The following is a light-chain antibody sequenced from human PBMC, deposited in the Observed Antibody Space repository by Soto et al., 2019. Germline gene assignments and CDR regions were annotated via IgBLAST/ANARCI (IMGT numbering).Light chain of an antibody. CDR2: DAS. V-gene: IGKV3-11*01. J-gene: IGKJ4*01. CDR3: QQRFNWPGLT. CDR1: QSVNTF. Sequence: EIVLTQSPATLSLSPGERDTLSCRASQSVNTFLAWYQQKPGQAPRLLISDASNRATGIPARFSGSGSGTDFTLTISSLEPEDFAVYYCQQRFNWPGLTFGGGTKVEIK.